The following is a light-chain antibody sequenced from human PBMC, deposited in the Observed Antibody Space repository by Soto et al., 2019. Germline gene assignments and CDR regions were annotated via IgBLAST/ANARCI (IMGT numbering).Light chain of an antibody. V-gene: IGLV2-14*01. J-gene: IGLJ3*02. Sequence: QSALTQPASVSGSPGQSITISCSGTSSDVGSYDHVAWYQQFPGKTPKLTIYEVSNRPSGVSSRFSGSKSGNTASLTISGLQAEDEADYYCIAYTGSSIWVFGGGTKVTVL. CDR1: SSDVGSYDH. CDR3: IAYTGSSIWV. CDR2: EVS.